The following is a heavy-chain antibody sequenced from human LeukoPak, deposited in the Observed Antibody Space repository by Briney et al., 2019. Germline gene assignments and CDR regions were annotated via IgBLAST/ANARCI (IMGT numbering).Heavy chain of an antibody. Sequence: SETLSLTCTVSGGSISSGDYYRTWIRQPPGKGLERIGYISYSGSTYYNPSLKSRVTISLDTSKNQFSLKLSSVTAADTAVYYCARTLDSSGYYYDYWGQGTLVTVSS. D-gene: IGHD3-22*01. CDR1: GGSISSGDYY. V-gene: IGHV4-30-4*01. J-gene: IGHJ4*02. CDR3: ARTLDSSGYYYDY. CDR2: ISYSGST.